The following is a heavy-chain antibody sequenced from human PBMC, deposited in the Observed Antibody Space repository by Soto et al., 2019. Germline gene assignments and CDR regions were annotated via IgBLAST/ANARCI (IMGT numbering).Heavy chain of an antibody. CDR1: GGTFSSYA. D-gene: IGHD2-15*01. J-gene: IGHJ4*02. V-gene: IGHV1-69*01. CDR2: IIPIFGTA. Sequence: QVQLVQSGAEVKKPGSSVKVSCKASGGTFSSYAISWVRQAPGQGLEWMGGIIPIFGTANYAQKFQGRVTITADESPSTAYMELRSLRSEDTAVYYCAREGYCSGGSCYSDDFDYWGQGTLVTVSS. CDR3: AREGYCSGGSCYSDDFDY.